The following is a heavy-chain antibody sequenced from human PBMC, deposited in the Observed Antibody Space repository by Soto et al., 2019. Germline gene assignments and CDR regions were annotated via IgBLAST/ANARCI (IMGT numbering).Heavy chain of an antibody. J-gene: IGHJ6*02. D-gene: IGHD2-15*01. V-gene: IGHV3-33*01. Sequence: PGGSLSLSCAASGFTFSSYGMHWVRQAPGKGLEWVAVIWYDGSNKYYADSVKGRFTISRDNSKNTLYLQMNSLRAEDTAVYYCARDGCSGGSCHPIYYYGMDVWGQGTTVTVSS. CDR2: IWYDGSNK. CDR1: GFTFSSYG. CDR3: ARDGCSGGSCHPIYYYGMDV.